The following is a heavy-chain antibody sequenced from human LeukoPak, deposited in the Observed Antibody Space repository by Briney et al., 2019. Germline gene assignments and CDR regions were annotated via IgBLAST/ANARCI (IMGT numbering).Heavy chain of an antibody. CDR3: AREYCSGGSCYSDYFDY. CDR2: MNPNSGNT. CDR1: GYTFTSYD. J-gene: IGHJ4*02. V-gene: IGHV1-8*01. Sequence: ASVKVSCKASGYTFTSYDINWVRQATGQGLEWMGWMNPNSGNTGYAQEFQGRVTITRDTSASTAYMELSSLRSEDMAVYYCAREYCSGGSCYSDYFDYWGQGTLVTVSS. D-gene: IGHD2-15*01.